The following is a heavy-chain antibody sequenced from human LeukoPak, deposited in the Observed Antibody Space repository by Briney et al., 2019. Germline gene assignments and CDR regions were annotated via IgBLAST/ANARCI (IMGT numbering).Heavy chain of an antibody. D-gene: IGHD3-10*01. CDR2: INHSGST. J-gene: IGHJ6*03. CDR3: AREQVLPLFYYYYYMDV. CDR1: GFSVSAIY. Sequence: GSLRLSCTVSGFSVSAIYLSWVRQVPGKGLEWIGEINHSGSTNYNPSLKSRVTISVDTSKNQFSLKLSSVTAADTAVYYCAREQVLPLFYYYYYMDVWGKGTTVTVSS. V-gene: IGHV4-34*01.